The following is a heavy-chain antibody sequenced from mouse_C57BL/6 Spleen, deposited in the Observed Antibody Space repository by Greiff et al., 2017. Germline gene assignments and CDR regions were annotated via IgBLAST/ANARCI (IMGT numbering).Heavy chain of an antibody. CDR2: ISSGSSTI. D-gene: IGHD2-5*01. CDR3: ARESYYSNYGDAMDY. Sequence: EVKLVESGGGLVKPGGSLKLSCAASGFTFSDYGMHWVRQVPEKGLEWVAYISSGSSTIYYADTVKGRFTISRDNAKNTLFLQMTSLRSEDTAMYYCARESYYSNYGDAMDYWGQGTSVTVSS. CDR1: GFTFSDYG. J-gene: IGHJ4*01. V-gene: IGHV5-17*01.